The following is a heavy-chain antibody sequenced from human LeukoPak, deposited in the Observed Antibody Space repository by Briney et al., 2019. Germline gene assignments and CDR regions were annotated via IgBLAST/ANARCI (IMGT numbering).Heavy chain of an antibody. V-gene: IGHV4-34*01. Sequence: PSETLSLTCAVYGGSFSGYYWSWIRQPPGKGLEWIGEINHSGSTNYNPSLKSRVTISVDTSKNQFSLKLSSVTAADTAVYYCARLRQWLVWAFDIWGQGTMVTVSS. D-gene: IGHD6-19*01. J-gene: IGHJ3*02. CDR2: INHSGST. CDR1: GGSFSGYY. CDR3: ARLRQWLVWAFDI.